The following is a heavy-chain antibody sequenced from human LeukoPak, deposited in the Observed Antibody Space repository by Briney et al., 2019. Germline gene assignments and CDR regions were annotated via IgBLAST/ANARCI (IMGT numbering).Heavy chain of an antibody. CDR1: GFSFTSYA. J-gene: IGHJ5*02. V-gene: IGHV3-23*01. Sequence: PGGSLRLSCAASGFSFTSYAMSWVRQAPGKGLEWVSAISGSGGSTYYADAVKGRFTISRDNSKSTLYLQVSSLRAEDTAVYYCAKDRGSNYGLGVSWGQGTLVTVPS. CDR2: ISGSGGST. D-gene: IGHD3-10*01. CDR3: AKDRGSNYGLGVS.